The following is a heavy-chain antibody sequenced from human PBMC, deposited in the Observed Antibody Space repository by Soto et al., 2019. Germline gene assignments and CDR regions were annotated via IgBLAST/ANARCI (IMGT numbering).Heavy chain of an antibody. CDR1: GFIFSIYG. CDR2: INSDGSST. J-gene: IGHJ5*02. CDR3: AKEPGYSSGWYGNWFDP. D-gene: IGHD6-19*01. Sequence: GGSLRLSCAASGFIFSIYGMHWVRQAPGKGLVWVSRINSDGSSTSYADSVKGRFTISRDNAKNTLYVQMNSLRAEDTAVYYCAKEPGYSSGWYGNWFDPWGQGTLVTVSS. V-gene: IGHV3-74*01.